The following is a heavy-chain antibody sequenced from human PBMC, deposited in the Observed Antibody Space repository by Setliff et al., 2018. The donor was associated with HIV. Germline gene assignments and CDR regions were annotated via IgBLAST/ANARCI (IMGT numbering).Heavy chain of an antibody. CDR2: IFYSGST. D-gene: IGHD3-10*01. Sequence: PSETLSLTCTASGGSVSTGNYYWNWIRLPPGKGLEWIGYIFYSGSTNYNPSLKSRVTISVDTSKNQFSLRLNSVTAADTAIYYCTRRGADSYYPRPLDVWGKGTTVTVSS. CDR3: TRRGADSYYPRPLDV. J-gene: IGHJ6*04. CDR1: GGSVSTGNYY. V-gene: IGHV4-61*01.